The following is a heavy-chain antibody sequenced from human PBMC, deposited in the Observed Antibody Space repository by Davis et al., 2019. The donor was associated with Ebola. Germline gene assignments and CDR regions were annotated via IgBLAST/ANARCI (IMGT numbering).Heavy chain of an antibody. V-gene: IGHV5-10-1*01. Sequence: GESLKISCKVSGYSFTNYWISWVRQMPGKGLEWMGRIDPSGSYTNFSPSFQGHVTISADKSITTAYLQWSSLKASDTAMYYCARSDSNYVSPFDIWGQGTMGTVSS. CDR3: ARSDSNYVSPFDI. D-gene: IGHD4-11*01. J-gene: IGHJ3*02. CDR1: GYSFTNYW. CDR2: IDPSGSYT.